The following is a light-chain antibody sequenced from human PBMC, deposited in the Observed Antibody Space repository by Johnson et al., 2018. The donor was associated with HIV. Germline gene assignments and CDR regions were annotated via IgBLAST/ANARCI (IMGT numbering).Light chain of an antibody. Sequence: HSVLSQPRSVSAAPGQKVTISCSGSSSNIGKNYVSWYQQLPGTAPKLLIYENNKRPSGIPDRFSGSKSGTSATLGITGLQTGDEADYYCGTWDSSLSALYVFGTGTKVTVL. CDR3: GTWDSSLSALYV. V-gene: IGLV1-51*02. CDR1: SSNIGKNY. J-gene: IGLJ1*01. CDR2: ENN.